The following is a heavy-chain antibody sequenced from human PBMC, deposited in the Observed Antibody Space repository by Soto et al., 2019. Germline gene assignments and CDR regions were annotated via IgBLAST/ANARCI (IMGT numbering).Heavy chain of an antibody. V-gene: IGHV4-59*01. Sequence: QVQLQESGPGLVKPSETLSLTCTVSGGSISNYYWNWIRQPPGKGLEWVGYIYYSGNIYYSGNTNYNPSLKSRVTISVDTSKNHLSLKLTSVTAADTAVYFCAREGRLMHRGFSYYNGMDVWGRGTTVTVSS. J-gene: IGHJ6*02. CDR3: AREGRLMHRGFSYYNGMDV. CDR1: GGSISNYY. D-gene: IGHD3-10*01. CDR2: IYYSGNIYYSGNT.